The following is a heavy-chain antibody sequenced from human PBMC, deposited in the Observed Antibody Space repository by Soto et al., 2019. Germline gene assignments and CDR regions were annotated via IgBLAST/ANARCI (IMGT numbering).Heavy chain of an antibody. V-gene: IGHV1-3*01. CDR2: INAGNGNT. CDR1: GYTFTSYA. D-gene: IGHD5-18*01. CDR3: ARVRGYSYGFWSDAFDI. J-gene: IGHJ3*02. Sequence: GASVKVSCKASGYTFTSYARQWVRQAPGQRLEWMGWINAGNGNTKYSQKFQGRVTITRDTSAGTAYMELSSLRSEDTAVYYCARVRGYSYGFWSDAFDIWGQGTMVTVSS.